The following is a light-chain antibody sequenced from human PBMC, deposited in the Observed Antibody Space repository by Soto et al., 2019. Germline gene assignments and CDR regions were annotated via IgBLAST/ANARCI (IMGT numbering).Light chain of an antibody. J-gene: IGKJ4*01. V-gene: IGKV3D-15*01. CDR1: QSIGDT. CDR2: GTS. Sequence: EIVMTQSPATLSVSPGGRATLSCRASQSIGDTLAWYQQKPGQAPRLLIFGTSSRATGIPDRFSGSGSGTDFTLSISRLEPEDFAVYYCQQYASSPLLTFGGGTKVDIK. CDR3: QQYASSPLLT.